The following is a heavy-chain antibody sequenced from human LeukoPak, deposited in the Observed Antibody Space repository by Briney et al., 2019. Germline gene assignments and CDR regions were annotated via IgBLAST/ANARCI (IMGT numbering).Heavy chain of an antibody. CDR1: GVSISSGGYS. CDR3: AVGVGRDYFDY. V-gene: IGHV4-30-2*01. D-gene: IGHD1-26*01. J-gene: IGHJ4*02. CDR2: IYHSGST. Sequence: SETLSLTCAVSGVSISSGGYSWSWLRQPPGKGLEWIGYIYHSGSTYYNPSLKSRVTISVDRSKNQFSLMLSSVTAADTAVYYRAVGVGRDYFDYWGQGTLVTVS.